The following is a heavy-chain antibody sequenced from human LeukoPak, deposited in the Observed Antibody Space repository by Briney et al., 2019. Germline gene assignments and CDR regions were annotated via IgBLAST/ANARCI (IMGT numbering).Heavy chain of an antibody. CDR3: TRDPPNA. CDR2: ISSDSSSR. Sequence: GGSLRLSCAASGFTFSDYYMSWIRQAPGKGLEWVSYISSDSSSRHYIDSVKGRFTFFRDNARNSLYLQMNSLRAEDTAVYYCTRDPPNAWGQGTLVTVSS. J-gene: IGHJ5*02. CDR1: GFTFSDYY. V-gene: IGHV3-11*06. D-gene: IGHD2-8*01.